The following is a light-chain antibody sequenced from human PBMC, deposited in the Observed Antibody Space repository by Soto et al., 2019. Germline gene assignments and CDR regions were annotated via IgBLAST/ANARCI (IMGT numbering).Light chain of an antibody. Sequence: QSVLTQPASVSGSRGQSITISCTGTSRDVGGYNYVSWYQQHPGKAPKLIIYEVSNRPSGVFNRFSGSKSGNTASLTISGLQAEDEADYYCSSYTSDNSYIFGTGTKGTVL. CDR3: SSYTSDNSYI. J-gene: IGLJ1*01. CDR2: EVS. V-gene: IGLV2-14*01. CDR1: SRDVGGYNY.